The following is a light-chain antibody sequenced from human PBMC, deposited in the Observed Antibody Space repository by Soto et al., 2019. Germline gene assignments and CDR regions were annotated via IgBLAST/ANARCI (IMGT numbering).Light chain of an antibody. CDR1: QGINNH. CDR2: AAS. V-gene: IGKV1-27*01. J-gene: IGKJ1*01. CDR3: QRYSNAPGT. Sequence: DIQMTQSPSSLSAFVGDRVTITCRTTQGINNHLAWYQQKPGGVPKLLIYAASTLRSGVPSRFSGGGSGTGTNFTLTTSRLKPEDVATYYCQRYSNAPGTFCQGTKVEIK.